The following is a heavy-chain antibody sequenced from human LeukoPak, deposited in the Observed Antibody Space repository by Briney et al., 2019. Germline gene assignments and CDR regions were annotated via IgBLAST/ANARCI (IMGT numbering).Heavy chain of an antibody. CDR1: GFTFGDYG. Sequence: GGSLRLSCTASGFTFGDYGMSWVRQAPGKGLEWVGVIRSKAYGGTTEYAASVKGRFTISRDDSKSIAYLQMNSLKAEDTAVYYCTRDQFASSGHSDYWGQGTLVTVSS. D-gene: IGHD6-19*01. CDR2: IRSKAYGGTT. CDR3: TRDQFASSGHSDY. V-gene: IGHV3-49*04. J-gene: IGHJ4*02.